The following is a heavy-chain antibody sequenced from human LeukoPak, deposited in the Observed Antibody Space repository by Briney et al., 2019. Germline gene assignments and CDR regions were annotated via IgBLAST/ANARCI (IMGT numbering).Heavy chain of an antibody. J-gene: IGHJ4*02. CDR3: TRDRSRAEDD. Sequence: AGSLRLSCAASGGTFSGNWMSWVRQAQRKGLEWVATINQGVGDNYYVDSLTGRFTISRDTANHFMFLQKDSVMGEDTAVYYCTRDRSRAEDDWGQGKLVTVSS. CDR2: INQGVGDN. CDR1: GGTFSGNW. V-gene: IGHV3-7*01. D-gene: IGHD1-14*01.